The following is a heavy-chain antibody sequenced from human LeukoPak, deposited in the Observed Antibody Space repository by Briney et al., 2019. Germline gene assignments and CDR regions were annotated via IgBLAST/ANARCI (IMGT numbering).Heavy chain of an antibody. J-gene: IGHJ6*02. CDR3: ARAYYYDSSGYYGSVRHYYGMDV. Sequence: SETLSLTCAVYGGSFSGYYWSWIRQPPGKGLEWIGVINHRGSTNYNPSLKSRVTISADTSKSQFSLKLSSVTAADTAVYYCARAYYYDSSGYYGSVRHYYGMDVWGQGTTVTVSS. V-gene: IGHV4-34*01. D-gene: IGHD3-22*01. CDR1: GGSFSGYY. CDR2: INHRGST.